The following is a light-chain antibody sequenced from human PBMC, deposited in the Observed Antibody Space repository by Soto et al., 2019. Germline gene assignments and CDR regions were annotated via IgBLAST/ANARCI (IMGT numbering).Light chain of an antibody. CDR2: EVT. Sequence: QSVLTQPASVSGSPLQSITISFTGTSIDIVAYDYVSWYQQYPGRVPKLLIHEVTNRPSGVSDRFSGSKSGNTASLTISGLQTEDEADYYCSSHAGGSAFYVFGTGTKVTVL. CDR1: SIDIVAYDY. V-gene: IGLV2-14*01. J-gene: IGLJ1*01. CDR3: SSHAGGSAFYV.